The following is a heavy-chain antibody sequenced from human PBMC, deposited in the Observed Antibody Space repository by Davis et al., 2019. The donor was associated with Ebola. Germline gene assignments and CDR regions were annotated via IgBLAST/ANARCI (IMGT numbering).Heavy chain of an antibody. J-gene: IGHJ4*02. V-gene: IGHV1-18*01. D-gene: IGHD3-10*01. CDR3: ARNYYGSGSYYNADY. CDR2: ISAYNGNT. Sequence: ASVKVSCKASGYTFISYGISWVRQAPGQGLEWMGWISAYNGNTNYAQKLQGRVTMTTDTSTSTAYMELRSLRSDDTAVYYCARNYYGSGSYYNADYWGQGTLVTVSS. CDR1: GYTFISYG.